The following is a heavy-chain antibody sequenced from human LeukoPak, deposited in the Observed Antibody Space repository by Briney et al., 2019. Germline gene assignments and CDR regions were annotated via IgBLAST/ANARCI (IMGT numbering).Heavy chain of an antibody. J-gene: IGHJ6*04. CDR2: ISSSASTI. Sequence: GGSLRLSCAASVLTFSSYEMDWVRQAPVQGLEWVSYISSSASTIYYADSVKGRFTISRDNAKNSLYLQMNSLRAEDTAVYYCAELGITMIGGVWGKGTTVTISS. D-gene: IGHD3-10*02. CDR3: AELGITMIGGV. V-gene: IGHV3-48*03. CDR1: VLTFSSYE.